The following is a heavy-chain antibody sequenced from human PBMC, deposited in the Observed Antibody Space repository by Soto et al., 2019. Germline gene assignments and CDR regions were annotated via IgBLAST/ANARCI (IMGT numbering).Heavy chain of an antibody. V-gene: IGHV4-30-4*01. Sequence: TLSLTCTVSGGSISSGDFYWSWVRQPPGKGLELIGNIYYSGSTYYNPSLRSRAIMSVDTSQNQFSLKLSSLTAADTAAYFCARADDFSDRFEYWGQGPLVTVSS. CDR2: IYYSGST. J-gene: IGHJ4*02. CDR1: GGSISSGDFY. D-gene: IGHD4-17*01. CDR3: ARADDFSDRFEY.